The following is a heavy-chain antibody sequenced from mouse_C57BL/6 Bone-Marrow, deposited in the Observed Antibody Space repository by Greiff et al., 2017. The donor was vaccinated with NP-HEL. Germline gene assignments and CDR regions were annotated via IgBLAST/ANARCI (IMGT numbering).Heavy chain of an antibody. Sequence: EVNLVESEGGLVQPGSSMKLSCTASGFTFSDYYMAWVRQVPEKGLEWVANINYDGSSTYYLDSLKSRFIISRDNAKNILYLQMSSLKSEDTATYYCARDDAPYYAMDYWGQGTSVTVSS. CDR2: INYDGSST. CDR3: ARDDAPYYAMDY. J-gene: IGHJ4*01. CDR1: GFTFSDYY. V-gene: IGHV5-16*01.